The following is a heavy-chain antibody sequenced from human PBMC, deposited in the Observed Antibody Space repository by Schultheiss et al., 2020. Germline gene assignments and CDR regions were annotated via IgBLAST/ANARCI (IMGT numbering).Heavy chain of an antibody. CDR1: GFTFDDYA. V-gene: IGHV3-9*01. CDR3: ARGCSSTSCYASRYYYYYHRDV. CDR2: ISWNSGSI. D-gene: IGHD2-2*01. J-gene: IGHJ6*03. Sequence: GGSLRLSCAASGFTFDDYAMHWVRQAPGKGLEWVSGISWNSGSIGYAYSVKGRFTISRDNAKNSLYLQMNSLRAEDTAVYYCARGCSSTSCYASRYYYYYHRDVWGKGSTETGSS.